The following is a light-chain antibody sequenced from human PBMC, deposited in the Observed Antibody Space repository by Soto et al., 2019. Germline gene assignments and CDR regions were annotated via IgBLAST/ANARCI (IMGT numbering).Light chain of an antibody. J-gene: IGLJ1*01. V-gene: IGLV1-40*01. CDR1: SSNIGADYD. CDR2: GDY. Sequence: QSVLTQPPSVSGAPGQRVTISCTGSSSNIGADYDVHWYQRLPGTAPKLLIFGDYNRPSGVPDRISGSRSGTSASLAITGLQAEDEADYYCQSYDRSLSGFVFGTGTKGTVL. CDR3: QSYDRSLSGFV.